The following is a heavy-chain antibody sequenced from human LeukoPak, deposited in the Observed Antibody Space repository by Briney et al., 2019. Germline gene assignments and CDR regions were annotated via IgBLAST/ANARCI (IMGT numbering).Heavy chain of an antibody. D-gene: IGHD3-22*01. J-gene: IGHJ4*02. CDR1: GYTFTSYG. Sequence: ASVKVSCKASGYTFTSYGISWVRQAPGQGLEWMGWISAYNGNTNYAQKLQGRVTMTTNTSTSTAYMELRSLRSDDTAVYYCARDSVFAYSLNGSSYYLDYWGQGTLGTVSS. V-gene: IGHV1-18*01. CDR2: ISAYNGNT. CDR3: ARDSVFAYSLNGSSYYLDY.